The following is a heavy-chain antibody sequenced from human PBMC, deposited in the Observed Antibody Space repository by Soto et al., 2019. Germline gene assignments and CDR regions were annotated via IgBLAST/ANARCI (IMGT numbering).Heavy chain of an antibody. CDR2: FSATGVST. Sequence: PGGSLRLSCAASGFTFSTYAMGWVRQAPGKGLEWVSVFSATGVSTYNADSVKGRFTISRDNSKDTLYLEMNTLRAEDTAVYYCARAPRTYDFPYYFDYWGHGTLVTVSS. J-gene: IGHJ4*01. V-gene: IGHV3-23*01. D-gene: IGHD3-16*01. CDR1: GFTFSTYA. CDR3: ARAPRTYDFPYYFDY.